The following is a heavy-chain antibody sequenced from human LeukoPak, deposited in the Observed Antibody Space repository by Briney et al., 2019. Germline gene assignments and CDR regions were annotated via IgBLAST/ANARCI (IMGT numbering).Heavy chain of an antibody. J-gene: IGHJ6*03. CDR1: GGSFSGYY. Sequence: PSETLSLTCAVYGGSFSGYYWSWIRQPPGKGLEWIGEINHSGSTNYNPSLKSRVTISVDTSKNQFSLKLSSVTAADTAVYYCARRTPHYYMDVWGKGTTVTVSS. CDR3: ARRTPHYYMDV. V-gene: IGHV4-34*01. CDR2: INHSGST.